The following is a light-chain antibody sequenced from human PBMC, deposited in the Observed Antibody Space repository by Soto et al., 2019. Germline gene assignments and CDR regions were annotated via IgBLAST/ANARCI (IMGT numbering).Light chain of an antibody. CDR3: QVWDSSSDHDV. CDR1: NIGSES. CDR2: YDS. V-gene: IGLV3-21*04. J-gene: IGLJ1*01. Sequence: SYELTQPPSVSVAPGKTARITCGGNNIGSESVHWYQQKPGQAPVLVIYYDSDRPSGIPERFSGSNSGNTATLTISRVEAGDEADYYFQVWDSSSDHDVFGTGTKLTGL.